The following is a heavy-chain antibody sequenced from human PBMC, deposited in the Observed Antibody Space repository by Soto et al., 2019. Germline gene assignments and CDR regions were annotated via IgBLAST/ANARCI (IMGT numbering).Heavy chain of an antibody. CDR2: ISYDGSNK. Sequence: SLRLSCAASGFTFSSYGMHWVRQAPGKGLEWVAVISYDGSNKYYADSVKGRFTISRDNSKNTLYLQMNSLRAEDTAVYYCAKYSRYYFDYWGQGTLVTVSS. V-gene: IGHV3-30*18. J-gene: IGHJ4*02. CDR1: GFTFSSYG. D-gene: IGHD2-15*01. CDR3: AKYSRYYFDY.